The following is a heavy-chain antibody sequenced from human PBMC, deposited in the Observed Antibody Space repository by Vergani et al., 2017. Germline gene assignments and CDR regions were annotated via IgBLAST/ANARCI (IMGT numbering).Heavy chain of an antibody. CDR1: GYTLTGYY. J-gene: IGHJ6*02. D-gene: IGHD3-22*01. CDR3: ARYPLYYYDSIGPYGMDV. CDR2: INPNSGVT. Sequence: QVQLVQSGAKVKKPGASVKVSCKASGYTLTGYYMHWVRQATGQGLEWMGWINPNSGVTNYAQKFQGRVTMTRDTSISTAYMELSRLRSDDTAVYYCARYPLYYYDSIGPYGMDVWGQGTTVTVSS. V-gene: IGHV1-2*02.